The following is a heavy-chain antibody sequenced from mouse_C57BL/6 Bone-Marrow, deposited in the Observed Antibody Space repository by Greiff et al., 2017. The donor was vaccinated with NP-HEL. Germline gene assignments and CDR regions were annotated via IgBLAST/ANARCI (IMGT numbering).Heavy chain of an antibody. J-gene: IGHJ1*03. D-gene: IGHD1-1*01. CDR2: IYPGDGDT. V-gene: IGHV1-80*01. CDR1: GYAFSSYW. CDR3: ARRRANYYGSSSRYFDV. Sequence: QVQLQQSGAELVKPGASVKISCKASGYAFSSYWMNWVKQRPGKGLEWIGQIYPGDGDTNYNGKFKGKATLTADKSSSTAYMQLSSLTSEDSAVYFCARRRANYYGSSSRYFDVWGTGTTVTVSS.